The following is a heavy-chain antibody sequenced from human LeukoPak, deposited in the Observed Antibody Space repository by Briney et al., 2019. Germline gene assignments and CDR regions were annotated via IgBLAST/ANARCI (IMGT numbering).Heavy chain of an antibody. CDR2: INARGDA. CDR1: GWSFNDYY. D-gene: IGHD2-2*01. J-gene: IGHJ5*02. CDR3: ARGQVPAARGYNWFDP. V-gene: IGHV4-34*01. Sequence: SETLSLTCAVYGWSFNDYYWNWIRQLPGKGLEWIGEINARGDANFNPSLKSRVTISVDTSKKQISLRLTSMIAADTAVYYCARGQVPAARGYNWFDPWGQGTLVIVSS.